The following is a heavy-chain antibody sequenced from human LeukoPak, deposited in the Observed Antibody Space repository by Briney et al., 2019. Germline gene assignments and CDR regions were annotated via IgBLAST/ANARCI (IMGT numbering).Heavy chain of an antibody. CDR2: VHPSEGT. V-gene: IGHV4-4*02. Sequence: SETLSLTCAVSGGSVSHSNWWTWVRQSPGKGLEWIGEVHPSEGTNYNPSLKSRVTISLDKSKNQFSLKLNSVTAADTAVYYCASDQSPTQMGDPDDYGGNPPRNFDYWGQGTLVTVSS. CDR1: GGSVSHSNW. D-gene: IGHD4-23*01. CDR3: ASDQSPTQMGDPDDYGGNPPRNFDY. J-gene: IGHJ4*02.